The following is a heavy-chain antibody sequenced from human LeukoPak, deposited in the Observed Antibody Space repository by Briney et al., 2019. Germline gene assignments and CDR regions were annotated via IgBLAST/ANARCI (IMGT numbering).Heavy chain of an antibody. CDR1: GFTFSNFG. V-gene: IGHV3-21*01. Sequence: PGGSLRLSCAASGFTFSNFGMNWARQAPGKGLEWVSSITSSSSYISYADSLRGRFTISRDNAKNSLYLQMNSLRAEDTAVYYCARLGVAAVGTSGYFDYWGQGTLVTVYS. CDR2: ITSSSSYI. J-gene: IGHJ4*02. D-gene: IGHD6-13*01. CDR3: ARLGVAAVGTSGYFDY.